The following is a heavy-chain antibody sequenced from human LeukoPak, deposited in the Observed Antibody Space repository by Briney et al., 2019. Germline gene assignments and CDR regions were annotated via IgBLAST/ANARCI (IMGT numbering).Heavy chain of an antibody. V-gene: IGHV1-18*01. CDR1: GYTFTSYG. D-gene: IGHD1-14*01. CDR3: ARARNYVYNWFDP. J-gene: IGHJ5*02. Sequence: ASVKVSCKASGYTFTSYGISWVRQAPGQGLEWMGWISAYNGNTNYAQKLQGRVTMTTDKSTSTAYMELSSLRSEDTAVYYCARARNYVYNWFDPWGQGTLVTVSS. CDR2: ISAYNGNT.